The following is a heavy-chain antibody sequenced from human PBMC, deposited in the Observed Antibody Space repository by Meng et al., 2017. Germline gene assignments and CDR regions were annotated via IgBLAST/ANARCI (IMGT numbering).Heavy chain of an antibody. V-gene: IGHV3-30*01. CDR1: GFTFSSYA. J-gene: IGHJ4*02. CDR3: ARELGNYHDSSGYYPFDY. D-gene: IGHD3-22*01. CDR2: ISYDGSNK. Sequence: GGSLRLSCAASGFTFSSYAMHWVRQAPGKGLEWVAVISYDGSNKYYADSVKGRFTISRDNSKNTLYLQMNSLRAEDTAVYYCARELGNYHDSSGYYPFDYWGQGTLVTVSS.